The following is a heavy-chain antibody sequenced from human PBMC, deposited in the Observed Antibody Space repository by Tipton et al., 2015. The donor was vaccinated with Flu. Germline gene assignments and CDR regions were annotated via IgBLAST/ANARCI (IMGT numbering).Heavy chain of an antibody. CDR2: ISSSGSTI. D-gene: IGHD4-17*01. CDR1: GFTFSSYE. J-gene: IGHJ6*02. CDR3: AKDARTAYGDSRAYYYGMDV. Sequence: SLRLSCAASGFTFSSYEMNWVRQAPGKGLEWVSYISSSGSTIYYADSVKGRFTISRDNPVNSVYLQMNSLRAEDTALYHCAKDARTAYGDSRAYYYGMDVWGQGTTVTVSS. V-gene: IGHV3-48*03.